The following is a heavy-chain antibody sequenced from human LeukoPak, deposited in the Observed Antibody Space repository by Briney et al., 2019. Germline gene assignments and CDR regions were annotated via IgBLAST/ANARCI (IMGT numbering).Heavy chain of an antibody. CDR3: ATGSYCSGGSCYLSAFDY. CDR2: TYYRSKWYN. V-gene: IGHV6-1*01. CDR1: GGSVSSNSAA. Sequence: SQTLSLTCAISGGSVSSNSAAWNWIRQSPSRGLEWLGRTYYRSKWYNDYAVSVKSRITINPDTSKNQFSLQLNSVTPEDTAVYYCATGSYCSGGSCYLSAFDYWGQGTLVTVSS. D-gene: IGHD2-15*01. J-gene: IGHJ4*02.